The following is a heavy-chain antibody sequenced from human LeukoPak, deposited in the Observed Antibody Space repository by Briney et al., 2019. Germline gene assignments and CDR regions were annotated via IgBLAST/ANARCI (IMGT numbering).Heavy chain of an antibody. Sequence: SETLSLTCTVSGYSISSGYYWGWIRQPPGKGLEWIGSIYHSGSTYYNPSLKSRVTISVDTSKNQFSLKLSSVTAADTAVYYCARVFTVVTAIDYWGQGILVTVSS. CDR2: IYHSGST. J-gene: IGHJ4*02. CDR1: GYSISSGYY. V-gene: IGHV4-38-2*02. CDR3: ARVFTVVTAIDY. D-gene: IGHD4-23*01.